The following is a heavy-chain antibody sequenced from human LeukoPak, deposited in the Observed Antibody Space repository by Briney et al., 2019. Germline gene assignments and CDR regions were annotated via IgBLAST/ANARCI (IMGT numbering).Heavy chain of an antibody. CDR1: GFTFSSYS. CDR3: ARADGSGSYYFGPLDY. Sequence: GGSLRLSCAASGFTFSSYSMNWVRQAPGKGLEWISSISSSSSYIYYADSVKGRFTISRENAKNSLYLQMNSLRAEDTAVYYCARADGSGSYYFGPLDYWGQGTLVTVSS. CDR2: ISSSSSYI. D-gene: IGHD3-10*01. V-gene: IGHV3-21*01. J-gene: IGHJ4*02.